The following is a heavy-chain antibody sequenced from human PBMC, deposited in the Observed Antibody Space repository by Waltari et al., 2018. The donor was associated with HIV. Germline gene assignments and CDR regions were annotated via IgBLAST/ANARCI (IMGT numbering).Heavy chain of an antibody. CDR3: TRALAY. Sequence: VQLGGSGGGLCQPGGSLSASWADSGFTFSASAIHWVRQASGKGLEWVGRIRSRGNRYATAYGASVKGRFTVSRDDSKNTAYLQMNNLKTEDTAVYYCTRALAYWGQGTLVTVSP. CDR2: IRSRGNRYAT. V-gene: IGHV3-73*02. D-gene: IGHD3-16*01. CDR1: GFTFSASA. J-gene: IGHJ4*02.